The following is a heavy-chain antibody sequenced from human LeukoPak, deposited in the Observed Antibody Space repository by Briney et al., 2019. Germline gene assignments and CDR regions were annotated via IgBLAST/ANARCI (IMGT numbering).Heavy chain of an antibody. D-gene: IGHD5-18*01. J-gene: IGHJ4*02. Sequence: ASVKVSCKASGYTFTGYYMHWVRQAPGQGLEWMGWINPNSGGTNYAQKFQGRVTMTRDTSISTAYMELSRLRSDDTAVYYCARADRPLRGCSYGYFDYWGQGTLVTVSS. V-gene: IGHV1-2*02. CDR1: GYTFTGYY. CDR3: ARADRPLRGCSYGYFDY. CDR2: INPNSGGT.